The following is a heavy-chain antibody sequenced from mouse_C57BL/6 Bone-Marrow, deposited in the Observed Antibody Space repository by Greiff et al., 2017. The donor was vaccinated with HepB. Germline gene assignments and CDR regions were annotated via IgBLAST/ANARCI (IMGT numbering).Heavy chain of an antibody. V-gene: IGHV1-18*01. J-gene: IGHJ2*01. CDR3: ALSMITNFDY. Sequence: VQLQQSGPELVKPGASVKIPCKASGYTFTDYNMDWVKQSHGKSLEWIGDINPNNGVTIYNQKFKGKATLTVDKSSSTAYMELRSLTSEDTAVYYGALSMITNFDYWGQGTTLTVSS. D-gene: IGHD2-4*01. CDR2: INPNNGVT. CDR1: GYTFTDYN.